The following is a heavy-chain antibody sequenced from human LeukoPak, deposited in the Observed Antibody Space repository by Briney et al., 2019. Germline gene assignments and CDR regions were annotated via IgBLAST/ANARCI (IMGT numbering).Heavy chain of an antibody. D-gene: IGHD2-2*01. CDR3: ARHDLEGVVVVPAAIGF. J-gene: IGHJ4*02. CDR2: IYYSGST. CDR1: GGSISSHY. V-gene: IGHV4-59*08. Sequence: SETLSLTCTVSGGSISSHYWSWIRQPPGKGLEWIGYIYYSGSTNYNPSLKSRVTISVDTSKNQFSLKLSSVTAADTAVYYCARHDLEGVVVVPAAIGFWGQGTLVTVSS.